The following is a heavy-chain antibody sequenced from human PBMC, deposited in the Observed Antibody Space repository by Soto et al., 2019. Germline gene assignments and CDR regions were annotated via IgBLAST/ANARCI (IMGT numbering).Heavy chain of an antibody. J-gene: IGHJ5*02. CDR3: ARDAFGVHSSWVDP. D-gene: IGHD6-13*01. CDR1: GYIFTTYS. V-gene: IGHV1-18*01. CDR2: ISPNNGNK. Sequence: ASVKVSCKASGYIFTTYSIAWVGQAPGQGLECMGWISPNNGNKNNAQKFQGTVTMTTDTHTSTAYMELRSLTSDDTAVYYCARDAFGVHSSWVDPW.